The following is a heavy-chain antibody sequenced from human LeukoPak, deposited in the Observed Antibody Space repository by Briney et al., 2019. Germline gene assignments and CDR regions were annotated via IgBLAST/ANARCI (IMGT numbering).Heavy chain of an antibody. V-gene: IGHV3-30*02. Sequence: GGSLRLSCAASGFTFSSYGMHWVRQAPGKGLEWVAFIRYDGSNKYYADSVKGRFTISRDNAKNSLYLQMNSLRAEDTAVYYCAGDIVVVPAAMRRYYYYYGMDVWGQGTTVTVSS. J-gene: IGHJ6*02. CDR3: AGDIVVVPAAMRRYYYYYGMDV. CDR2: IRYDGSNK. CDR1: GFTFSSYG. D-gene: IGHD2-2*01.